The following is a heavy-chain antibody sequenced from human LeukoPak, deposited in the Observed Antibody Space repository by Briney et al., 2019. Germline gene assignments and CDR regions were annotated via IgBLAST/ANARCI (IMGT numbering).Heavy chain of an antibody. Sequence: SETLSLTCAVYGGSFSGYYWSWIRQPPGKGLEWIGEINHSGSTNYNPSLKSRVTISVDTSKNQFSLKLSSVTAADTAVYYCARDPYCSGGSCYNAFDIWGQGTMVTVSS. V-gene: IGHV4-34*01. CDR3: ARDPYCSGGSCYNAFDI. CDR2: INHSGST. CDR1: GGSFSGYY. J-gene: IGHJ3*02. D-gene: IGHD2-15*01.